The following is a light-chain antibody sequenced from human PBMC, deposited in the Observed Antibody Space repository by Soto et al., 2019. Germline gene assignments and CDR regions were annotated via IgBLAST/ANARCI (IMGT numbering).Light chain of an antibody. Sequence: EIVMTPSPAPLSVAPGERAPLSCMAIQSVSSNVAWYQQKPGQAPRLLIYGAYTRATGIPARFSGSGSGTEFTLTISSLQSEDFAVYFCQQYNNWPPWTFGQGTKVEI. CDR2: GAY. V-gene: IGKV3-15*01. CDR1: QSVSSN. J-gene: IGKJ1*01. CDR3: QQYNNWPPWT.